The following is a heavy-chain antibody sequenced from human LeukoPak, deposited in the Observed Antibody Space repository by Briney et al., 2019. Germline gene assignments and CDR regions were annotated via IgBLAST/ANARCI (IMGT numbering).Heavy chain of an antibody. J-gene: IGHJ4*02. Sequence: GASLRLSCAASGFTFSNYAMSWVRQAPGKGLEWVSAVSGRDTSTYYTDSVKGRFTISRDNSKNTLCLQMNSLSAEDTAIYYCAKWGDYDVLTGYYDSDYWGQGTLVTVFS. CDR3: AKWGDYDVLTGYYDSDY. D-gene: IGHD3-9*01. V-gene: IGHV3-23*01. CDR1: GFTFSNYA. CDR2: VSGRDTST.